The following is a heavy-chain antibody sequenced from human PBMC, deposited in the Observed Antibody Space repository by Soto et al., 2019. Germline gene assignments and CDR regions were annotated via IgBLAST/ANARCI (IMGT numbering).Heavy chain of an antibody. J-gene: IGHJ6*02. CDR3: ARWYAAEA. Sequence: PXGSLRLSCSAAGFTVSSCAMTWVRQAPGKGLEWVANIKQDGSEKNYVDSVKGRFTISRDNGKNSLYLEMNNLRVEDTAIYYCARWYAAEAWGQGTTVTVSS. D-gene: IGHD6-13*01. CDR2: IKQDGSEK. CDR1: GFTVSSCA. V-gene: IGHV3-7*03.